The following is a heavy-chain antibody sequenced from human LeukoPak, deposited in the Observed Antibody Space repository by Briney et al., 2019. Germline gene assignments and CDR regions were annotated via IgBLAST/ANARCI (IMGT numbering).Heavy chain of an antibody. CDR1: GFTFSSYS. D-gene: IGHD2-15*01. Sequence: GGSLRLSCAASGFTFSSYSMNWVRKAPGKGLEWVSYISSSSTIYYADSVKGRFTISRDNAKNSLYLQMNSLRDEDTAVYYCARLTDPGLIFQHWGQGTLVTVSS. CDR3: ARLTDPGLIFQH. CDR2: ISSSSTI. V-gene: IGHV3-48*02. J-gene: IGHJ1*01.